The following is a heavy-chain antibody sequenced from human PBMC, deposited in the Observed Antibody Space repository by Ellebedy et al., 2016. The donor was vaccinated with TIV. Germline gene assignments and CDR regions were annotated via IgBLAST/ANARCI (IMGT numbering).Heavy chain of an antibody. Sequence: GESLKISCVASGFTFSRYAMIWVRQAPGKGLEWVSLISGSASDDKTYYIDSVKGRFTISRDNSKNTVSLHMSSLRAEDTAVYFCAKGRLEYGDSGFDYWGQGTLVTVSS. CDR2: ISGSASDDKT. CDR3: AKGRLEYGDSGFDY. CDR1: GFTFSRYA. V-gene: IGHV3-23*01. D-gene: IGHD4-17*01. J-gene: IGHJ4*02.